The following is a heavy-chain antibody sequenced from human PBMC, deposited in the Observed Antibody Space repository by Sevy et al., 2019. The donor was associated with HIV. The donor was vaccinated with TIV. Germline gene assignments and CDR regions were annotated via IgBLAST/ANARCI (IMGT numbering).Heavy chain of an antibody. D-gene: IGHD1-1*01. CDR2: ISSDGSST. CDR1: GFTFSSYW. V-gene: IGHV3-74*01. J-gene: IGHJ4*02. Sequence: GGSLRLSCAASGFTFSSYWMHWVRHAPGKGLVWVSRISSDGSSTSYADSVRGRFTISRDNAKNTLYLQMNSLRAEDTDLYYCARDGIAGRGFDDWGQGTLVTVSS. CDR3: ARDGIAGRGFDD.